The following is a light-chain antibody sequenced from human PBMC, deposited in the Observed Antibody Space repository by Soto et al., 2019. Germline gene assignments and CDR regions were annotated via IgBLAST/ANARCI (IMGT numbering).Light chain of an antibody. V-gene: IGKV3-11*01. CDR2: DAS. CDR1: QSVSNF. Sequence: EIVLTQSPATLSLSPGERATLSCRASQSVSNFLAWYQQKPGQAPRLLIYDASTRATGIPARFSGSGSGTDFALTISILEPEDFAVYYCQQRRTWPPFTFGGGTKVEIK. J-gene: IGKJ4*01. CDR3: QQRRTWPPFT.